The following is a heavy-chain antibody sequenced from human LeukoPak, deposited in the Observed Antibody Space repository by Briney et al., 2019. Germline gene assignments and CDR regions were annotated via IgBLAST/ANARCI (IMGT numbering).Heavy chain of an antibody. J-gene: IGHJ6*02. CDR3: ARVTKITSYGMDV. V-gene: IGHV3-66*02. CDR1: GFTVSSNY. Sequence: GGSLRLSCAASGFTVSSNYMSWVRQAPGKGLEWVSVIYSGGSTYYADSVKGRFTISRDNSKNTLYLQVNSLRAEDTAVYYCARVTKITSYGMDVWGQGTTVTVSS. D-gene: IGHD5-18*01. CDR2: IYSGGST.